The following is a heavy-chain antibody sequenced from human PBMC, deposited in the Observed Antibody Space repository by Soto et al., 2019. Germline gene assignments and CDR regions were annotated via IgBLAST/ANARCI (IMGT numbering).Heavy chain of an antibody. D-gene: IGHD4-4*01. CDR1: GFTFTSYV. CDR3: AKDSNKYSSSLRGRYFDS. J-gene: IGHJ4*02. Sequence: EVQLLQSGGGLVQRGGSLRLSCAASGFTFTSYVMSWVRQAPGKGLEWVAGISGGGTNTFYADSVKGRFTISRDNARYTLILQMDRLRAEDTAIYYCAKDSNKYSSSLRGRYFDSWGQGTLVTVSS. CDR2: ISGGGTNT. V-gene: IGHV3-23*01.